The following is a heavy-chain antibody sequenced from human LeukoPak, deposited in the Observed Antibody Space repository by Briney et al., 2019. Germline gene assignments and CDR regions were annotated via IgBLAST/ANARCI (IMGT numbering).Heavy chain of an antibody. D-gene: IGHD6-13*01. CDR3: ASVYSSSWYNWFDP. CDR2: IYYSGST. Sequence: SETLSLTCTVSGGSISRYYWSWIRQPPGKGLEWIGYIYYSGSTDYNPSLKSRVTISVDTSKNQISLKLSSVTAADTAVYYCASVYSSSWYNWFDPWGQGTLVTVSS. CDR1: GGSISRYY. V-gene: IGHV4-59*08. J-gene: IGHJ5*02.